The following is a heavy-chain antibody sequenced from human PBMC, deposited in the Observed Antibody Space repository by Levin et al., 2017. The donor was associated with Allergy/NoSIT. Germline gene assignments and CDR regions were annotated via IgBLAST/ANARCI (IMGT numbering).Heavy chain of an antibody. CDR2: IYTSAHT. CDR3: GRDRQVASAIDF. Sequence: SETLSLTCTVSGVSISNYYWSWIRQPAGKGLEWIGHIYTSAHTNYNPSLESRVTLSLDTSKNQFSLKLTSVTAADTAVDYCGRDRQVASAIDFWGQGTMVTVSS. D-gene: IGHD2-15*01. CDR1: GVSISNYY. J-gene: IGHJ3*01. V-gene: IGHV4-4*07.